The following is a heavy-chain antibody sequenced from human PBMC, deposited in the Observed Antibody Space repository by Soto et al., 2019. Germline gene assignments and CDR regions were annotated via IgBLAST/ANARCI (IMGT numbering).Heavy chain of an antibody. CDR3: AGRYSSSWSNWFDP. V-gene: IGHV4-30-2*01. Sequence: SETLSLTCTVSGGSISSGGYSWSWIRQPPGKGLEWIGYIYHSGSTYYNPSLKSRVTISVDRSKNQFSLKLSSVTAADTAVYYCAGRYSSSWSNWFDPWGQGTQVTVSS. CDR1: GGSISSGGYS. J-gene: IGHJ5*02. CDR2: IYHSGST. D-gene: IGHD6-13*01.